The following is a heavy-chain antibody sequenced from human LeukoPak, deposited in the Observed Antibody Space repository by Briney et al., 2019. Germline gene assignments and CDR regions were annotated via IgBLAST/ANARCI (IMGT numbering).Heavy chain of an antibody. J-gene: IGHJ4*02. Sequence: PSETLSLTCTVSGGSISSYYWSWIRQPAGKGLEWIGRIYTSGSTNYNPSLKSRVTMSVDTSKNQFSLKLSSVTAADTAAYYCARVLYSSSWYGVLDYWGQGTLVTVSS. CDR1: GGSISSYY. V-gene: IGHV4-4*07. CDR2: IYTSGST. D-gene: IGHD6-13*01. CDR3: ARVLYSSSWYGVLDY.